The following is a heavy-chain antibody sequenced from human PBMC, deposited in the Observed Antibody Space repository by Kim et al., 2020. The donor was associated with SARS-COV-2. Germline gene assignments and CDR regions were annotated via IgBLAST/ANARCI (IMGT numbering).Heavy chain of an antibody. Sequence: SSPSFQGQVTISADTSIRTAYLQWSSLRASDTAMYYCARMWVGGTEYGMDVWGQGTTVTVSS. CDR3: ARMWVGGTEYGMDV. V-gene: IGHV5-51*01. J-gene: IGHJ6*02. D-gene: IGHD3-10*01.